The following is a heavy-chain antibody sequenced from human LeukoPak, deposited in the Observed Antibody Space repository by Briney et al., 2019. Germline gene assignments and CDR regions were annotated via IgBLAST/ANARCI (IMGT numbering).Heavy chain of an antibody. Sequence: ASVKVSCKASGYVFNAYFIHWVRQAPGQRPEWMGWISAYNGNTNYAQKLQGRVTMTTDTSTSTAYMELRSLRSDDTAVYYCARDLDTAMVSPQNFGYWGQGTLVTVSS. J-gene: IGHJ4*02. CDR2: ISAYNGNT. CDR3: ARDLDTAMVSPQNFGY. D-gene: IGHD5-18*01. CDR1: GYVFNAYF. V-gene: IGHV1-18*01.